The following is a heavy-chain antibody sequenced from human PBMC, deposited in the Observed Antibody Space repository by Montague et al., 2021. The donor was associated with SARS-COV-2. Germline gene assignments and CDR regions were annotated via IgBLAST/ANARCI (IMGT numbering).Heavy chain of an antibody. J-gene: IGHJ4*02. CDR2: IYHSGTT. V-gene: IGHV4-38-2*02. Sequence: SDTLSLTCTVSGDSITNNYYWGWIRQPPGKGLEWIGTIYHSGTTYYNPSLKSRVTISVDTSNNQFSLKLTSVTAADTAVYYCARRHIVASNRSFDYWGQGTLVTVSS. CDR3: ARRHIVASNRSFDY. CDR1: GDSITNNYY. D-gene: IGHD2-21*01.